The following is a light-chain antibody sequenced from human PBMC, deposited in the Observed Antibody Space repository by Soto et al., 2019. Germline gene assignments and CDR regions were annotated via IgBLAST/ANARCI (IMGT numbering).Light chain of an antibody. CDR1: SSDVGSNNL. CDR3: CSYTNTKTYV. J-gene: IGLJ1*01. CDR2: EGG. V-gene: IGLV2-23*01. Sequence: QSALTQPASVSGSPGQSITLSCTGTSSDVGSNNLVSWYQQHPGKAPKLMICEGGKRPSGVSNRFSGSESGNTASLTISGLQAEDEADYYCCSYTNTKTYVFGTGTKVTVL.